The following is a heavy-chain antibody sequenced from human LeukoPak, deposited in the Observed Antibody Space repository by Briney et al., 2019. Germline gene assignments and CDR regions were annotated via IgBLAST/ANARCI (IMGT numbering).Heavy chain of an antibody. CDR3: ARDRPNKAFDI. CDR1: GGSISSYY. V-gene: IGHV4-59*01. Sequence: SDTLSLTCTVSGGSISSYYWSWIRQPPGKGLEWIGYIYYSGSTNYNPSLKSRVTISVDTSKNQFSLKLSSVTAADTAVYYCARDRPNKAFDIWGQGTMVTVSS. J-gene: IGHJ3*02. CDR2: IYYSGST.